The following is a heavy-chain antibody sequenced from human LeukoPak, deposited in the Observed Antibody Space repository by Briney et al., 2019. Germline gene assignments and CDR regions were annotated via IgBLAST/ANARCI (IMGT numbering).Heavy chain of an antibody. D-gene: IGHD3-10*01. CDR1: GGSFSGYY. V-gene: IGHV4-34*01. Sequence: SETLSLTCAVYGGSFSGYYWSWIRQPPGKGLEWIGEINHSGSTNYNPSLKSRVTISVDSSKNQFSLKLSSVTAADTAVYYCARGGYYGSGNDFRFDPWGQGTLVTVSS. CDR3: ARGGYYGSGNDFRFDP. J-gene: IGHJ5*02. CDR2: INHSGST.